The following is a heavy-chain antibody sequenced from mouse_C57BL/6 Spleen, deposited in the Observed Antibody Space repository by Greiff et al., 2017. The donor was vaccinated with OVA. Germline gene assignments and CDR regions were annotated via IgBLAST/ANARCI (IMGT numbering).Heavy chain of an antibody. CDR3: ASPDYYGSSNAMDY. J-gene: IGHJ4*01. CDR2: ILPGSGST. D-gene: IGHD1-1*01. Sequence: VNVVESGAELMKPGASVKLSCKASGYTFTGYWIEWVKQRPGHGLAWIGEILPGSGSTNYNEKFKGKATFTADTSSNTAYMQLSSLTTEDSAIYYCASPDYYGSSNAMDYWGQGTSVTVSS. CDR1: GYTFTGYW. V-gene: IGHV1-9*01.